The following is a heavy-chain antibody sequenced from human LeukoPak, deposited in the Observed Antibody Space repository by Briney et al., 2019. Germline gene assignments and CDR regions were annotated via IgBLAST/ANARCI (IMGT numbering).Heavy chain of an antibody. CDR1: GFTVSSNY. D-gene: IGHD4-17*01. J-gene: IGHJ4*02. V-gene: IGHV3-11*04. CDR3: ARAPPVTPFDY. CDR2: ISSSGSTI. Sequence: GGSLRLSCAASGFTVSSNYMSWVRQAPGKGLEWVSYISSSGSTIYYADSVKGRFTISRDNAKNSLYLQMNSLRAEDTAVYYCARAPPVTPFDYWGQGTLVTVSS.